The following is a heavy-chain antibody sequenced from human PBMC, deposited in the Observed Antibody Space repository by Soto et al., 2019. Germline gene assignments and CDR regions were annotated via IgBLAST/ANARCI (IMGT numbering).Heavy chain of an antibody. J-gene: IGHJ6*03. CDR3: ARGQQGFDFWSGYSSPWYMDV. CDR2: MNPNSGNT. CDR1: GYTFTSYD. D-gene: IGHD3-3*01. V-gene: IGHV1-8*01. Sequence: QVQLVQSGAEVKKPGASVKVSCKASGYTFTSYDINWVRQATGQGLEWMGWMNPNSGNTGYAQKFQGRVTMPRNTSISTAYMELRSLRSEDTAVYYCARGQQGFDFWSGYSSPWYMDVWGKGTTVTVSS.